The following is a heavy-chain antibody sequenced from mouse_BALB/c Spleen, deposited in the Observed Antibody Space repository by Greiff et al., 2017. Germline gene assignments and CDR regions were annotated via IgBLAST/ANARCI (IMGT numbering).Heavy chain of an antibody. J-gene: IGHJ4*01. CDR3: ARRDGYYDYAMDY. V-gene: IGHV5-6*01. CDR1: GFTFSSYG. Sequence: EVQLVESGGDLVKPGGSLKLSCAASGFTFSSYGMSWVRQTPDKRLEWVATISSGGSYTYYPDSVKGRFTISRDNAKNTLYLQMSSLKSEDTAMYYCARRDGYYDYAMDYWGQGTSVTVSS. D-gene: IGHD2-3*01. CDR2: ISSGGSYT.